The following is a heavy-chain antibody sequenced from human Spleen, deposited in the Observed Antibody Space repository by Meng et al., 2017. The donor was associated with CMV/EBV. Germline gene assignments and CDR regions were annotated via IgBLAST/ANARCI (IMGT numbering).Heavy chain of an antibody. D-gene: IGHD6-19*01. CDR1: GFTFDDYA. V-gene: IGHV3-9*01. Sequence: GGSLRLSCAASGFTFDDYAMHWVRQAPGKGLEWVSGISWNSGSIGYADSVKGRFTISRDNAKNSLYLQMNSLRVEDTAVYYCARLTGYSSESYYYYAMDVWGQGTTVTVSS. J-gene: IGHJ6*02. CDR3: ARLTGYSSESYYYYAMDV. CDR2: ISWNSGSI.